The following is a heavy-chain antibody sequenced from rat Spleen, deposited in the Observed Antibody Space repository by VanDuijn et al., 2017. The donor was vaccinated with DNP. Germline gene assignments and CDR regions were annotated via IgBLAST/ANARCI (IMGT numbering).Heavy chain of an antibody. J-gene: IGHJ2*01. CDR2: ISYDGGST. D-gene: IGHD1-12*02. V-gene: IGHV5-7*01. CDR1: GFNFSDYG. CDR3: AKYESDGSCYYSPLDY. Sequence: EVQLVESGGGLVQPGRSMKLSCAASGFNFSDYGMAWVLQAPRKGLEWVAAISYDGGSTYYRDSAKGRFTISRDNAKSTLYLQMESLRSEETATYFCAKYESDGSCYYSPLDYWGQGVMVTVSS.